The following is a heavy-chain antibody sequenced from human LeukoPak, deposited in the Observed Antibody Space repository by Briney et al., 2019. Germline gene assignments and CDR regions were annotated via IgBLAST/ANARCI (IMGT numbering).Heavy chain of an antibody. J-gene: IGHJ4*02. V-gene: IGHV3-9*01. CDR1: GFTFDDYA. D-gene: IGHD2-15*01. CDR2: ISWNSGSI. Sequence: GGSLRLSCAASGFTFDDYAMHWVRQAPGKGLEWVSGISWNSGSIGYADSLKGRFTISRDNAKNSLYLQMNSLRAEDTALYYCAKGQDVVVVAATLDYWGQGTLVTVSS. CDR3: AKGQDVVVVAATLDY.